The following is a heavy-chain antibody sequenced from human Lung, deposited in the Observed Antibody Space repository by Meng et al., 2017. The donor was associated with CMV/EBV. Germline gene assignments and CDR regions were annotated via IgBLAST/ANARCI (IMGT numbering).Heavy chain of an antibody. CDR3: ARDWNVVVPAATYYYYGMDV. D-gene: IGHD2-2*01. V-gene: IGHV3-30-3*01. Sequence: SCAASGFTFSSYAMHWVRQAPGKGLEWVAVISYDGSNKYYADSVKGRFTISRDNSKNTLYLQMNSLRAEDTAVYYCARDWNVVVPAATYYYYGMDVXGQGTTVTVSS. CDR1: GFTFSSYA. CDR2: ISYDGSNK. J-gene: IGHJ6*02.